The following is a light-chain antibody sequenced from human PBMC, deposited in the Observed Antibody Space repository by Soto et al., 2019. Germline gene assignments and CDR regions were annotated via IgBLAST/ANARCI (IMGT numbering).Light chain of an antibody. J-gene: IGKJ5*01. CDR2: QVS. CDR1: QSLGYGDGNTY. Sequence: DVVMAQSPLSLPVTLGQPASISCRSNQSLGYGDGNTYLSWMQQRPGQSPRRLIYQVSKRDSWVPGRFSGSGSGTDFTLKISRVEAADVGVYYCMQGTHWPPTFGQGTRLEI. CDR3: MQGTHWPPT. V-gene: IGKV2-30*01.